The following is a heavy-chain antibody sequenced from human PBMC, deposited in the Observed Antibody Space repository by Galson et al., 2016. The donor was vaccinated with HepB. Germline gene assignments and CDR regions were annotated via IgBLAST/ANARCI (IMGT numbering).Heavy chain of an antibody. CDR2: IYYSGST. D-gene: IGHD1-26*01. V-gene: IGHV4-39*01. CDR3: AGQLRTGGYHFDY. CDR1: GASIRSTNHS. J-gene: IGHJ4*02. Sequence: SETLSLTCTVSGASIRSTNHSWGWIRQPPGKGLEWIGSIYYSGSTYYNPSLKSRVTISVDTSKTQFSLKLSSVTAADTAVYHCAGQLRTGGYHFDYWGQGTLVTVSS.